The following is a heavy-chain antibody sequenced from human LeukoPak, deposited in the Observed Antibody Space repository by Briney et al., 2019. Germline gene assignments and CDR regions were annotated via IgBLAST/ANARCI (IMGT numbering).Heavy chain of an antibody. J-gene: IGHJ4*02. CDR3: GRDQRRDYGDPNFDY. D-gene: IGHD4-17*01. Sequence: ASVKVSCKASGYTFTGYYMHWVRQAPGRGLEWMGWISAYNGNTNYAQKLQGRVTMTTDASTSTAYMELRSLRSDDTAVYYCGRDQRRDYGDPNFDYWGQGTLVTVSS. CDR1: GYTFTGYY. V-gene: IGHV1-18*04. CDR2: ISAYNGNT.